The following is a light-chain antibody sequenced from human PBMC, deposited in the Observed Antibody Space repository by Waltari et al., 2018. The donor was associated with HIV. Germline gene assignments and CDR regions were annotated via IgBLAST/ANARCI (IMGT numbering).Light chain of an antibody. CDR1: QSVSTY. CDR2: DAS. Sequence: EIVLTQSPAPLSLSPAERATTSCRASQSVSTYLAWYQQKPGQAPRLLIYDASNRSTGIPARFSGSGSGTDFTLTISSLEPEDFAVYYCQLRSNWPPTLTFGQGTKVEIK. J-gene: IGKJ1*01. V-gene: IGKV3-11*01. CDR3: QLRSNWPPTLT.